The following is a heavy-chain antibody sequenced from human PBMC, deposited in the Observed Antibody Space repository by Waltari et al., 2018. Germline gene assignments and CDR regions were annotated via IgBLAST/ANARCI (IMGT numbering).Heavy chain of an antibody. CDR2: INRDGSST. J-gene: IGHJ4*02. Sequence: EVQLVESGGGLVQPGGSLRPSCAASGFTFSSYWMHWVRQAPGKGLVWGSRINRDGSSTSYADSGKGRITISRDNAKNTLYLQMNSLRAEDTAVYYCATSSGSGWNYWGQGTLVTVSS. D-gene: IGHD6-19*01. CDR3: ATSSGSGWNY. CDR1: GFTFSSYW. V-gene: IGHV3-74*01.